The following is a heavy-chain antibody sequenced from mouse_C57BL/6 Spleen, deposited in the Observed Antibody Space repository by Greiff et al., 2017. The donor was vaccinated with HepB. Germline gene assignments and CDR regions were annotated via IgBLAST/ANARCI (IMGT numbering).Heavy chain of an antibody. V-gene: IGHV5-17*01. D-gene: IGHD1-1*01. CDR1: GFTFSDYG. CDR2: ISSGSSTI. Sequence: EVKVVESGGGLVKPGGSLKLSCAASGFTFSDYGMHWVRQAPEKGLEWVAYISSGSSTIYYADTVKGRFTISRDNAKNTLFLQMTSLRSEDTAMYYCARGGYYYGSSSGYFDYWGQGTTLTVSS. CDR3: ARGGYYYGSSSGYFDY. J-gene: IGHJ2*01.